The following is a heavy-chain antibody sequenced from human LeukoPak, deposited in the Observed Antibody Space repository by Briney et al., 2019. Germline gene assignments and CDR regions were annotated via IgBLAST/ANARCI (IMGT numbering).Heavy chain of an antibody. V-gene: IGHV4-39*07. J-gene: IGHJ4*02. CDR1: GGSISSGSYY. CDR2: IHYNGNA. Sequence: SETLSLACSVSGGSISSGSYYWAWIRQPPGKGLEWIASIHYNGNAFYNPSLKSRVTISLDTSKNQFSLRLSSLTAADTAVYYCARGFWSRYFDYWGQGTLVTVSS. D-gene: IGHD2-8*02. CDR3: ARGFWSRYFDY.